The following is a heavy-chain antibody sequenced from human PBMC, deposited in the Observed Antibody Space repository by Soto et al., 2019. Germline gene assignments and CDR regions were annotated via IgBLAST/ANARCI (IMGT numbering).Heavy chain of an antibody. Sequence: QVQLVQSGAEVKKPGSSVKVSCKASGGTFSSYTISWVRQAPGQGLEWMGRIIPILGIANYAQKLQGRVTITADKSTSTAYMELSSLRSEDTAVYYCARGIFRYQLGNYYYYMDVWGKGTTVTVSS. CDR1: GGTFSSYT. V-gene: IGHV1-69*02. CDR2: IIPILGIA. D-gene: IGHD2-2*01. J-gene: IGHJ6*03. CDR3: ARGIFRYQLGNYYYYMDV.